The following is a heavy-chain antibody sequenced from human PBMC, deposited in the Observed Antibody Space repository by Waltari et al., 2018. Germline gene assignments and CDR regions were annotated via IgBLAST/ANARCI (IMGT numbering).Heavy chain of an antibody. D-gene: IGHD3-22*01. CDR1: GFTFSSYS. CDR3: ARDRYYYDSSLFDY. J-gene: IGHJ4*02. Sequence: EVQLVESGGGLVQPGGSLRLSCAASGFTFSSYSMNWVRQAPGKGLEWVSYSSSSSSTIYYADSVKGRFTISRDNAKNSLYLQMNSLRAEDTAVYYCARDRYYYDSSLFDYWGQGTLVTVSS. V-gene: IGHV3-48*04. CDR2: SSSSSSTI.